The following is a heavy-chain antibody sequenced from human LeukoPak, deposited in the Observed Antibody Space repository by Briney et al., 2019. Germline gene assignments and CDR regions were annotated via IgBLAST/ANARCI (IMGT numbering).Heavy chain of an antibody. D-gene: IGHD3-9*01. CDR2: IIPIFGTA. CDR1: GGTFSSYA. V-gene: IGHV1-69*13. Sequence: SVKVSCKASGGTFSSYAISWVRQAPGQGLEWMGGIIPIFGTANYAQKFQGRVTITADESTSTAYMELSSLSSEDTALYYCARGLRDSLTGNDLLDVWGLGTMVIVSS. CDR3: ARGLRDSLTGNDLLDV. J-gene: IGHJ3*01.